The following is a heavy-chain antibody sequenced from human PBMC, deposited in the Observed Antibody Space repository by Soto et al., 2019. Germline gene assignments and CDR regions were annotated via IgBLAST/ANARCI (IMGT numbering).Heavy chain of an antibody. CDR3: AKDHYYGSGSYSSPFDY. V-gene: IGHV3-23*01. CDR2: ISGSGGST. D-gene: IGHD3-10*01. J-gene: IGHJ4*02. CDR1: GFTFSSYA. Sequence: GGSLRLSCAASGFTFSSYAMSWVRQAPGKGLEWVSAISGSGGSTYYADSVKGRFTISRDNSKNTLYLQMNSLRAEDTAVYYCAKDHYYGSGSYSSPFDYWGQGTLVTVSS.